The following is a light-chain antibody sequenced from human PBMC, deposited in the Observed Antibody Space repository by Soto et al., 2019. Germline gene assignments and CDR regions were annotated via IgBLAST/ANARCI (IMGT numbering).Light chain of an antibody. Sequence: ENVLTQSPVTLSLSPGERATLSCRASQSVTSNKVAWFQQKPGQAPRLLIRAASSRATGIQDRFSGSGSATDFTLTISRLEPEDFAVYYCQQYGSPPPYTFGQGTKLEIK. CDR2: AAS. V-gene: IGKV3-20*01. CDR3: QQYGSPPPYT. J-gene: IGKJ2*01. CDR1: QSVTSNK.